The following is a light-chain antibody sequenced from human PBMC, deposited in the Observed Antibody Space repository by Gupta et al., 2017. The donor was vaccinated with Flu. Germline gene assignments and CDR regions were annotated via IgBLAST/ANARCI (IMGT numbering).Light chain of an antibody. CDR2: TAS. Sequence: DIQMTQTPSSLSASVGDRVTITCRASQSISSYLNWYQQNPGKAPKLLVYTASSLQSGVPSRFSGSGSGTDFTLTISSLQPEDFATYYCQQSFSNPYSFGQGTKLEIK. V-gene: IGKV1-39*01. CDR3: QQSFSNPYS. J-gene: IGKJ2*03. CDR1: QSISSY.